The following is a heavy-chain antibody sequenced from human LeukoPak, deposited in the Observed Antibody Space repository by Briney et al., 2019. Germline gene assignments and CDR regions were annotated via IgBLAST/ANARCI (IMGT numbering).Heavy chain of an antibody. D-gene: IGHD2-2*01. J-gene: IGHJ4*02. CDR1: GGSISSYY. CDR3: ANLGYCSSTSCLGSFDY. CDR2: IYYSGST. Sequence: SETLSLTCTVSGGSISSYYWSWIRQPPGKGLEWIGYIYYSGSTNYNPSLKSRVTISVDTSKNQFSLKLSSVTAADTAVYYCANLGYCSSTSCLGSFDYWGQGTLVTVSS. V-gene: IGHV4-59*01.